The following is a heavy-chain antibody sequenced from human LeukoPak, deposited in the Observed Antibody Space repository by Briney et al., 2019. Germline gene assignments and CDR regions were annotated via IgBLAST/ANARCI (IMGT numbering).Heavy chain of an antibody. Sequence: GGSLRLSCEGSGFSLSAYNMNWVRQPPWKGLESVAYISSSSATIFYAHSVKGRFTISRDNAKNSLYLQMNSLRPEDTAVYFCARDRHVPGLYYYYMDVWGKGTTVTVSS. D-gene: IGHD6-6*01. CDR2: ISSSSATI. V-gene: IGHV3-48*01. J-gene: IGHJ6*03. CDR1: GFSLSAYN. CDR3: ARDRHVPGLYYYYMDV.